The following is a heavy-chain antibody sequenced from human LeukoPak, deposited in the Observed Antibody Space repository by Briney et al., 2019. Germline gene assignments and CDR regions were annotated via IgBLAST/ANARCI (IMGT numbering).Heavy chain of an antibody. V-gene: IGHV3-23*01. CDR3: AKEVHYDFWSGYVDY. CDR1: GFTVSSNF. Sequence: GGSLRLSCAASGFTVSSNFMSWVRQAPGKGLEWVSAISGSGGSTYYADSVKGRFTISRDNSKNTLYLQMNSLRAEDTAVYYCAKEVHYDFWSGYVDYWGQGTLVTVSS. J-gene: IGHJ4*02. CDR2: ISGSGGST. D-gene: IGHD3-3*01.